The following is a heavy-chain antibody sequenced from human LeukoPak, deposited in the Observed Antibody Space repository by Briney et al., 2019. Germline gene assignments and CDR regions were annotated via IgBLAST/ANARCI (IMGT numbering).Heavy chain of an antibody. CDR3: ARDNNWFDP. J-gene: IGHJ5*02. Sequence: ASVKDSCKASGYTFTGYYVHWVRQAPGQGLEWMGRINPNSGDTDYAQNFQGRVTMTRDTSISTAYMELSSLRSEDTAMYYCARDNNWFDPWGQGTLVTVSS. CDR2: INPNSGDT. CDR1: GYTFTGYY. V-gene: IGHV1-2*06.